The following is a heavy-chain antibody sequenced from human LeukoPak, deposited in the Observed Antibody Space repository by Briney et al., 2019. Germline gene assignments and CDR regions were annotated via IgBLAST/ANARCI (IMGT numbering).Heavy chain of an antibody. V-gene: IGHV1-24*01. D-gene: IGHD3-10*01. CDR2: FDPEDGET. CDR1: GYTFTELS. CDR3: ATGVWFGELFAGDFDY. Sequence: ASVKVSCKVSGYTFTELSMHWVRQAPGKGLEWMGGFDPEDGETIYAQKFQGRVTMTEDTSTDTAYMELSSLRSEDTAVYYCATGVWFGELFAGDFDYWGQGTLVTVSS. J-gene: IGHJ4*02.